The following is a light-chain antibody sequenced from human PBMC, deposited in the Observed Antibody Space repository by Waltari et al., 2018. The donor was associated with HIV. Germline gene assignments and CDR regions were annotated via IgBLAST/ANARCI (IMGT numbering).Light chain of an antibody. J-gene: IGLJ1*01. CDR1: SSDVGGYKY. V-gene: IGLV2-8*01. Sequence: QSALTQPPSASGSPGQSVTISCTGTSSDVGGYKYVSWYQQHPGKAPKLMIYEVSKRPAGVPDRFSGSKSGNTASLTVSGLQAEDEADYDCSSYAGRNNYVFGTGTKVTVL. CDR2: EVS. CDR3: SSYAGRNNYV.